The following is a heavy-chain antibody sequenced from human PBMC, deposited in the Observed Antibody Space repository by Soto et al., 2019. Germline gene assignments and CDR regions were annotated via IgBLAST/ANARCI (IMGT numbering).Heavy chain of an antibody. Sequence: ASVKVSCKVSGYTLTELSMHWVRQAPGKGLDCMGGFDPEDGETIYAQKFQGRVTMTEDTSTDTAYMELSSLRSEDTAVYYCALGGGAYDAFDIWGQGTMVTVSS. D-gene: IGHD1-26*01. V-gene: IGHV1-24*01. J-gene: IGHJ3*02. CDR1: GYTLTELS. CDR3: ALGGGAYDAFDI. CDR2: FDPEDGET.